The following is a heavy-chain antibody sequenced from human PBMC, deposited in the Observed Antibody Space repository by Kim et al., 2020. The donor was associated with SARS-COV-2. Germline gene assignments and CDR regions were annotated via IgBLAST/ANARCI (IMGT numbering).Heavy chain of an antibody. CDR2: TSYTGTT. CDR1: PGSITTGGYS. Sequence: SETLSLSCTVSPGSITTGGYSWNWIRHPPGKGLEWIGCTSYTGTTYYNPSLKSRVRISEDRSKKRFSLKITSVTAADTAMYYCARAPMVASASYPVVDF. D-gene: IGHD3-10*01. V-gene: IGHV4-30-4*01. J-gene: IGHJ4*01. CDR3: ARAPMVASASYPVVDF.